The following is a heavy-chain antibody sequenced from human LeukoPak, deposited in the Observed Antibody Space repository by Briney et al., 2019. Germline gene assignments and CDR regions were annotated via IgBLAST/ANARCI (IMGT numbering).Heavy chain of an antibody. CDR3: ARRKAYYYDSSGYYYYYYMDV. CDR2: IYTSGST. CDR1: GGSISSYY. J-gene: IGHJ6*03. Sequence: SETLSLTCTVSGGSISSYYWSWIRQPPGKGLEWIGYIYTSGSTNDNPSLKSRVTISVDTSKNQFSLKLSSVTAADTAVYYCARRKAYYYDSSGYYYYYYMDVWGKGTTVTVSS. D-gene: IGHD3-22*01. V-gene: IGHV4-4*09.